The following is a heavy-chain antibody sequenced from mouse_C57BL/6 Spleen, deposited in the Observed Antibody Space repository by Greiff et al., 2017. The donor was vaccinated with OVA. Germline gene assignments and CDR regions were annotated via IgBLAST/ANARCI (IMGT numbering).Heavy chain of an antibody. Sequence: QVTLKVCGPGILQSSQTLSLTCSFSGFSLSTSGMGVSWIRQPSGKGLEGLAHIYWGDDKRYNPSLKSRLTISKDTSRNQVFLKITSVNTAATATYDGARSPSLLSGAWFAYWGQGTLLTVSA. CDR2: IYWGDDK. CDR1: GFSLSTSGMG. J-gene: IGHJ3*01. V-gene: IGHV8-12*01. CDR3: ARSPSLLSGAWFAY. D-gene: IGHD2-1*01.